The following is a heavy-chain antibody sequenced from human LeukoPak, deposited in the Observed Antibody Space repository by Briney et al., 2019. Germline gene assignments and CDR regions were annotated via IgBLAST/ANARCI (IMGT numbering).Heavy chain of an antibody. CDR3: ASTLGYCSSTSCYTLDP. CDR2: IIPILGIA. D-gene: IGHD2-2*02. Sequence: GASVKVSCKASGGTFSSYTISWVRQAPGQGLEWMGRIIPILGIANYAQKFQGRVTITADKSTGTAYMELSSLRSEDTAVYYCASTLGYCSSTSCYTLDPWGQGTLVTVSS. V-gene: IGHV1-69*02. CDR1: GGTFSSYT. J-gene: IGHJ5*02.